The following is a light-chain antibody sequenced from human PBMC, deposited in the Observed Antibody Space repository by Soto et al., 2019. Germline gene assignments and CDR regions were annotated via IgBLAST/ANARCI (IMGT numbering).Light chain of an antibody. CDR3: QQRSNWPPYT. V-gene: IGKV3-11*01. CDR1: QCVSSY. J-gene: IGKJ2*01. CDR2: DAS. Sequence: ESVLTQSQATLSLSPGERAPLSCRASQCVSSYLAWYQQKPGQAPRLLIYDASNRATGIPPRFSGNGSGTDFTLTISSLEPEDFAVYYCQQRSNWPPYTFGQGTKLEIK.